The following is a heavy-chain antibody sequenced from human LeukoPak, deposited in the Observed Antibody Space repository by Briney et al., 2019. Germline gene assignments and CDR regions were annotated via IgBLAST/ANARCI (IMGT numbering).Heavy chain of an antibody. Sequence: GASVKVSCKASGYTFTGYYMHWVRQAPGQGLEWMGWINPNSGGTNYAQKFQGRVTMTRATAISTAYMELSRLRSDDTAVYYCARDLYYYDSSGYYKHPLDYWGQGTLVTVSS. V-gene: IGHV1-2*02. CDR3: ARDLYYYDSSGYYKHPLDY. D-gene: IGHD3-22*01. CDR1: GYTFTGYY. CDR2: INPNSGGT. J-gene: IGHJ4*02.